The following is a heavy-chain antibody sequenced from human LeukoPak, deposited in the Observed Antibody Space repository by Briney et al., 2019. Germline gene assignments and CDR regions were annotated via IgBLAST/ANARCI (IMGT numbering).Heavy chain of an antibody. CDR1: GFTFSEYW. V-gene: IGHV3-7*05. CDR3: ARFPTGFDY. Sequence: PGGSLPLSCAASGFTFSEYWMTWVRQAPGKGLEWVASIKEDGSEKYYVDSVKGRCTISRDNAKNSLYLQMNSLRAEDTAMYYCARFPTGFDYWGQGALVTVSS. CDR2: IKEDGSEK. D-gene: IGHD4-17*01. J-gene: IGHJ4*02.